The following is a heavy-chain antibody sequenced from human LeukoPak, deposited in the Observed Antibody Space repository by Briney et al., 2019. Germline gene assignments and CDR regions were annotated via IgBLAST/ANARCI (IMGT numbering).Heavy chain of an antibody. Sequence: SETLSLTCDVYGGSFSGYYWSWIRQPPGKGLEWIGEINHSGSTNYNPSLKSRVTISVDTSKNQFSLKLSSVTAADTAVYYCAKGLASWTNYATLKNWFDPWGQGTLVTVS. V-gene: IGHV4-34*01. CDR2: INHSGST. CDR1: GGSFSGYY. D-gene: IGHD1-26*01. CDR3: AKGLASWTNYATLKNWFDP. J-gene: IGHJ5*02.